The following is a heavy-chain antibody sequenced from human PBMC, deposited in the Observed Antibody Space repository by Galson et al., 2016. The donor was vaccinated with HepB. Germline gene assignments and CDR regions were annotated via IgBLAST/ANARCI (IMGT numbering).Heavy chain of an antibody. Sequence: SETLSLTCSVSGDSINDSPYFWGWIRQPPGKGPEWIGSISYSGTTYYYPSFQSRVTISADTSKHQFSLKLRSVTAADTAVYYCARVFPGSRFDKWGQGTLVTVSS. CDR1: GDSINDSPYF. D-gene: IGHD3-10*01. J-gene: IGHJ4*02. CDR3: ARVFPGSRFDK. V-gene: IGHV4-39*07. CDR2: ISYSGTT.